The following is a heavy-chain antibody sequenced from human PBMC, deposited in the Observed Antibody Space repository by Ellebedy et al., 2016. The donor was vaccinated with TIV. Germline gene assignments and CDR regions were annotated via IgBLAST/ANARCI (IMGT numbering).Heavy chain of an antibody. CDR2: INWYGGDT. D-gene: IGHD3-22*01. V-gene: IGHV3-43D*03. J-gene: IGHJ4*02. Sequence: GESLKISCAASGFTFDDYAMQWVRQAPGKGLEWVSLINWYGGDTYYADSVRGRFTISRDNSKNSVSLQMNSLRPEDTALYYCGKGYDSSGDSLAIDYWGQGTLVTVSS. CDR1: GFTFDDYA. CDR3: GKGYDSSGDSLAIDY.